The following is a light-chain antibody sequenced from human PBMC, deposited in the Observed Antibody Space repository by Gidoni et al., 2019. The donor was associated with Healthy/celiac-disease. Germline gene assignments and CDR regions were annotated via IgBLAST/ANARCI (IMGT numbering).Light chain of an antibody. CDR3: QQYDNLPLT. Sequence: IQMTQSPSSLSASVGDRVTITCQASQDISNYLNWYQQKPGKAPKLLIYDASNLETGVPSRFSGSGSGTDFTFTISSLQPEDIATYYCQQYDNLPLTFXGXTKVEI. CDR2: DAS. V-gene: IGKV1-33*01. CDR1: QDISNY. J-gene: IGKJ4*01.